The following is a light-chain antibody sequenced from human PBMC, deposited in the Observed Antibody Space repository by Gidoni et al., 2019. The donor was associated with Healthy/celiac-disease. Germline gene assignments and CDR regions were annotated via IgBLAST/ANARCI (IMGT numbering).Light chain of an antibody. J-gene: IGKJ4*01. CDR2: KAS. V-gene: IGKV1-5*03. CDR3: QQYNSYSLT. Sequence: DIQMTQSPSTLSASVGDSVTITCRASQSISSWLAWYQQKPGKAPKLLIYKASSLESGVPSRFSGSGSGTEFTLTISRLQPDDFAPYYCQQYNSYSLTFGGGTKVEIK. CDR1: QSISSW.